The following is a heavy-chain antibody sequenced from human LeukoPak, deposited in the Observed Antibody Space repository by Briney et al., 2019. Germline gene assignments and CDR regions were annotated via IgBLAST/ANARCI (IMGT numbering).Heavy chain of an antibody. CDR3: VRHSSGSYYAY. D-gene: IGHD3-10*01. V-gene: IGHV3-7*02. Sequence: PGGSLRLSCAASGFTFSSSWMSWVRQAPGKGLEWVAHIKQDGSDTYYPHTVKGGFTISRDNARSSPFLHLNSLRVEDTAMYYCVRHSSGSYYAYWGQGTLVTVSS. J-gene: IGHJ4*02. CDR1: GFTFSSSW. CDR2: IKQDGSDT.